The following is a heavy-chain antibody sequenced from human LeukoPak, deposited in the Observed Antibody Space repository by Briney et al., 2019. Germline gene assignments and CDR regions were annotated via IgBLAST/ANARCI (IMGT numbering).Heavy chain of an antibody. D-gene: IGHD6-6*01. CDR2: ISYDGSNK. CDR3: VKPSSSSVGNYYYYGMDV. CDR1: GFTFSSYA. Sequence: PGGSLRLSCAASGFTFSSYAMHWVRQAPGKGLEWVAVISYDGSNKYYADSVKGRFTISRDNSKNTLYLQMSSLRAEDTAVYYCVKPSSSSVGNYYYYGMDVWGQGTTVTVSS. V-gene: IGHV3-30-3*02. J-gene: IGHJ6*02.